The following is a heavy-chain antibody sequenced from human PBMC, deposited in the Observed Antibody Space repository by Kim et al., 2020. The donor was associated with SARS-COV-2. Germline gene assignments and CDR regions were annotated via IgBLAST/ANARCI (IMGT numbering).Heavy chain of an antibody. Sequence: NYAQKFQGRVTITADKSTSTAYMELSSLRSEDTAVYYCARAVDTAEGFDPWGQGTLVTVSS. V-gene: IGHV1-69*04. CDR3: ARAVDTAEGFDP. J-gene: IGHJ5*02. D-gene: IGHD5-18*01.